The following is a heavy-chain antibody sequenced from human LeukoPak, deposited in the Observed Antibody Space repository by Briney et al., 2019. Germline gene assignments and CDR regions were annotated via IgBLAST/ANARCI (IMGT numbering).Heavy chain of an antibody. CDR1: GFTFSSYA. Sequence: GGSLRLSCAASGFTFSSYAMSWVRQAPGEGLEWVSAISGSGGSTYYADSVKGRFTISRDNSKNTLYLQMNSLRAEDTAVYYCAKDRLAALFWSSYFDYWGQGTLVTVSS. D-gene: IGHD6-6*01. CDR2: ISGSGGST. V-gene: IGHV3-23*01. J-gene: IGHJ4*02. CDR3: AKDRLAALFWSSYFDY.